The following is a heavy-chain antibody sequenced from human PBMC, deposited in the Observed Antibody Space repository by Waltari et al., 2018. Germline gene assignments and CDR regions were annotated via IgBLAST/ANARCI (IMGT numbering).Heavy chain of an antibody. CDR3: ARDGAGDIDLDN. V-gene: IGHV3-74*03. J-gene: IGHJ4*02. CDR1: GFTFNTYW. D-gene: IGHD6-13*01. Sequence: EVQLVESGGGLIQPGGSLRLSCAASGFTFNTYWMHWVRQVPGKGLVWVPRMKGDGSGKMYADSVKGRFTISRDNAKNTFYLQMNSLRVEDTAVYYCARDGAGDIDLDNWGQGTLVTVSS. CDR2: MKGDGSGK.